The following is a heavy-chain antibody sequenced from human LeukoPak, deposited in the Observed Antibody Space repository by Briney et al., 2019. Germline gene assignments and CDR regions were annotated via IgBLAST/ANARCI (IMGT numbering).Heavy chain of an antibody. CDR3: ARDQSIAARPFDY. CDR2: IYYSGST. V-gene: IGHV4-39*07. Sequence: PSETLSLTCTVSGVSISSSNSYWGWIRQPPGKALEWIGSIYYSGSTYYNPPLKSRVTISVDTSKNQFSLKLSSVTAADTAVYYCARDQSIAARPFDYWGQGTLVTVSS. CDR1: GVSISSSNSY. D-gene: IGHD6-6*01. J-gene: IGHJ4*02.